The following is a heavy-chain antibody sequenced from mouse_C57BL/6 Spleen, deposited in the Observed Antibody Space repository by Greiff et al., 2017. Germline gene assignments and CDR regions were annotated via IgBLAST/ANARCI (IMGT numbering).Heavy chain of an antibody. CDR1: GYTFTSSW. CDR2: INPSNGGT. J-gene: IGHJ1*03. CDR3: ARWGGFYWYFGV. Sequence: QVQLQQPGTELVKPGASVKLSCKASGYTFTSSWMHWVKQRPGQGLEWIGNINPSNGGTNYNEKFKSKATLTVDKSPSTAYMQLSSLASEDSAVYYCARWGGFYWYFGVWGTGTTVAVSS. D-gene: IGHD3-1*01. V-gene: IGHV1-53*01.